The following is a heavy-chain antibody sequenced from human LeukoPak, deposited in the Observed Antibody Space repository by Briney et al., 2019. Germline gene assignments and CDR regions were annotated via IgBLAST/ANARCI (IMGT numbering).Heavy chain of an antibody. CDR2: IYYSGST. J-gene: IGHJ4*02. Sequence: SETLSLTCTVSGGSISSYYWSWIRQPPGKGLEWIGYIYYSGSTNHNPSLKSRVTISVDTSKNQFSLKLSSVTAADTAVYYCARVGGYADPFDYWGQGTLVTVSS. CDR3: ARVGGYADPFDY. V-gene: IGHV4-59*01. CDR1: GGSISSYY. D-gene: IGHD3-16*01.